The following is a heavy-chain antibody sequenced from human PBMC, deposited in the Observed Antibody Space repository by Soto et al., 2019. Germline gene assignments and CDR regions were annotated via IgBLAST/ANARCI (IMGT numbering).Heavy chain of an antibody. CDR3: ARDPYLGDHQY. Sequence: QVQLVQSGGEVKKPGASVKVSCKTSSYTFTTYGISWVRQAPGQGLEWVGWISGYSGKTHYAQKFQGKVTMTTDTSTNTAYLELRSLRSDDTAVYYCARDPYLGDHQYWGQGTLVTVSS. V-gene: IGHV1-18*01. D-gene: IGHD3-16*01. CDR1: SYTFTTYG. J-gene: IGHJ4*02. CDR2: ISGYSGKT.